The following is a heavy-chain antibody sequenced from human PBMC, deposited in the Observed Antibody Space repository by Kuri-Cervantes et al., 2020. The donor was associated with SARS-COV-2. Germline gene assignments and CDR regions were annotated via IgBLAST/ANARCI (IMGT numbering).Heavy chain of an antibody. Sequence: GESLKISCAASGFTFSSYGMHWVRQAPGMGLEWVAVIWYDGSNKYYADSVKGRFTISRDNSKNTLYLQMNSLRAEDTAVYYCARGILGGNSDYYYYYMDVWGKGTTVTVSS. J-gene: IGHJ6*03. D-gene: IGHD4-23*01. CDR1: GFTFSSYG. V-gene: IGHV3-33*01. CDR2: IWYDGSNK. CDR3: ARGILGGNSDYYYYYMDV.